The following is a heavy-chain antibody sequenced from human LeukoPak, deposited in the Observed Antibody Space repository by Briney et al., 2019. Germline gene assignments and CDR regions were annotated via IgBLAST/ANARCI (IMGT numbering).Heavy chain of an antibody. CDR1: GYTFTGYY. J-gene: IGHJ5*02. D-gene: IGHD3-22*01. CDR2: INPNSGGT. CDR3: ARIYDSETT. V-gene: IGHV1-2*02. Sequence: GASVKISCKASGYTFTGYYMHWVRQAPGQGLEWMGWINPNSGGTNYAQKFQGRVTMTRDTSISTAHMELSRLRSDDTAVYYCARIYDSETTWGQGTLVTVSS.